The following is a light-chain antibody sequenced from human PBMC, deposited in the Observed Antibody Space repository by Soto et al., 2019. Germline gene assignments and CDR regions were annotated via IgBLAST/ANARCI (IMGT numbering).Light chain of an antibody. J-gene: IGKJ4*01. CDR3: HQYYSKPPT. CDR2: WAS. CDR1: QSVLYSSNNKDY. Sequence: DIVMTQSPDSLAVSLGERATINCKSSQSVLYSSNNKDYLAWFQQKVGQPPKLLIYWASTRESGVPDRFSGRGSGTDFTLTISSLQAEDVAVYYCHQYYSKPPTFGGGTKVEIK. V-gene: IGKV4-1*01.